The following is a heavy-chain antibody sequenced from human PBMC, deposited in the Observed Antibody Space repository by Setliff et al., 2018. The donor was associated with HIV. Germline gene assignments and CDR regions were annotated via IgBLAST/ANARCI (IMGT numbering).Heavy chain of an antibody. Sequence: SVKVSCKASGYTFSGYYLHWVRQAPGQGLVWMGGIIPIFGSTKYAQKFQGRVTITADESTSTADMELSSLRSEDTAVYYCARDDHYYDSGSYYSDWYFDLWGRGTLVTVSS. D-gene: IGHD3-10*01. J-gene: IGHJ2*01. CDR1: GYTFSGYY. CDR2: IIPIFGST. CDR3: ARDDHYYDSGSYYSDWYFDL. V-gene: IGHV1-69*13.